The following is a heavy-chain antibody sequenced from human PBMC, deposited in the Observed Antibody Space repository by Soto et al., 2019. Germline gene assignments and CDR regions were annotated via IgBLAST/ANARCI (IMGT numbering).Heavy chain of an antibody. V-gene: IGHV4-30-2*01. CDR1: IASIACKGYS. J-gene: IGHJ4*01. Sequence: AVRIASIACKGYSLSWIRQPPGKGLEWIGYIYHSGSTYYNPSLKSRVTISVDRSKNQFSLKLSSVTSADTAVLYCASRYRYYFAYPRQRTLDIVSS. D-gene: IGHD2-2*02. CDR3: ASRYRYYFAY. CDR2: IYHSGST.